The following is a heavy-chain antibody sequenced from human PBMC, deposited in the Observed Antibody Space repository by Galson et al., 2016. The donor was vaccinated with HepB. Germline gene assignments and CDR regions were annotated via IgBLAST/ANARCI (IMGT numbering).Heavy chain of an antibody. D-gene: IGHD2-2*01. CDR2: INSDDSSA. CDR1: GLTFSRYW. CDR3: ARGGLYCVGTSCRRQFPLPDPLDY. J-gene: IGHJ4*02. V-gene: IGHV3-74*01. Sequence: SLRLSCAASGLTFSRYWMHWVRQAPGKGLVWVSRINSDDSSASYADSVKGRFTISRDNAKNTLFLQVNSLRAEDTAVYYCARGGLYCVGTSCRRQFPLPDPLDYWGQGTLVTVSS.